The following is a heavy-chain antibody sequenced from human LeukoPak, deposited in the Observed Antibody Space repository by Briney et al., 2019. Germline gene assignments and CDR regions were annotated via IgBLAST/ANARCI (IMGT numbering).Heavy chain of an antibody. CDR1: GFTFNNYE. CDR2: ISSSGRTM. J-gene: IGHJ4*02. Sequence: GGSLRLSCAASGFTFNNYEMNWVRQPPGKGLEWVSYISSSGRTMFYADSVKGRFTISRDNAKNSLYLQMNSLRAEDTAVHYCVRGDLVVTVRYFDFWGQGTLVTVSS. V-gene: IGHV3-48*03. CDR3: VRGDLVVTVRYFDF. D-gene: IGHD2-21*02.